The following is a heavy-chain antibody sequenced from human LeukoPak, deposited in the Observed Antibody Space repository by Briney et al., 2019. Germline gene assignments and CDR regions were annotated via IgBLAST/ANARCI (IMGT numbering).Heavy chain of an antibody. D-gene: IGHD3-3*01. CDR3: ARDREYDFWSGNSYYYYYGMDV. V-gene: IGHV3-30*03. Sequence: PGGSLRLSCAASGFTFSTHAMHWVRQAPGKGLEWVAAVSYDGSRNYYADSVKGRFTISRDTSNNMLYLQMSSLRPEDTAMYYCARDREYDFWSGNSYYYYYGMDVWGQGTTVTVSS. J-gene: IGHJ6*02. CDR1: GFTFSTHA. CDR2: VSYDGSRN.